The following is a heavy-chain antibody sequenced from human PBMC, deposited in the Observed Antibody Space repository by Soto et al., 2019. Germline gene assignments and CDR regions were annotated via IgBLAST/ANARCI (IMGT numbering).Heavy chain of an antibody. CDR3: ARSRFVVGVTEDYYGMDV. J-gene: IGHJ6*02. CDR1: GGTFSNSP. V-gene: IGHV1-69*12. Sequence: QVQLVQSGAEVKKPGSSVKVSCKSSGGTFSNSPISWVRQAPGQGLEWVGGVIPVFRTANYAQKFQGRVTISADESTKTAYMELSSLRSGDPAVYYCARSRFVVGVTEDYYGMDVWGQGTTVTVSS. CDR2: VIPVFRTA. D-gene: IGHD2-8*01.